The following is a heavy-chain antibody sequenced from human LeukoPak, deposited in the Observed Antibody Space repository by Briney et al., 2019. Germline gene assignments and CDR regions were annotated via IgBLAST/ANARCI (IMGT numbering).Heavy chain of an antibody. CDR3: AKGEDHGSGTVHFAS. Sequence: SGTLSLTCAVSGGSISSSNWWCWVRQPPGKGLGWIGEIYHGGSTNYNPSLKSRVAMSVDRSRNQFSLQLSSVTAADTAVYYCAKGEDHGSGTVHFASWGQGTLVTVSS. CDR1: GGSISSSNW. D-gene: IGHD3-10*01. CDR2: IYHGGST. V-gene: IGHV4-4*02. J-gene: IGHJ4*02.